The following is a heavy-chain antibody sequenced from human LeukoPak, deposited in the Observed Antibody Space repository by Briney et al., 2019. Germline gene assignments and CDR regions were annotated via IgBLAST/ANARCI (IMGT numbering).Heavy chain of an antibody. D-gene: IGHD5-12*01. V-gene: IGHV1-2*02. CDR3: ASEGDGYHLYGMDV. J-gene: IGHJ6*02. Sequence: ASVKVSFKASGYTFTGYYMHWVRQAPGQGLEWMGWINPNSGGTNYAQKFQGRVTMIRDTSISTAYMELSRLRSDDTAVYYCASEGDGYHLYGMDVWGQGTPVTVSS. CDR1: GYTFTGYY. CDR2: INPNSGGT.